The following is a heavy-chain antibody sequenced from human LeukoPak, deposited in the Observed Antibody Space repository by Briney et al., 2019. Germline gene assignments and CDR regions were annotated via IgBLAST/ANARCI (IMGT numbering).Heavy chain of an antibody. V-gene: IGHV4-59*01. J-gene: IGHJ4*02. CDR2: IYYSGST. D-gene: IGHD4-11*01. Sequence: GSLRLSCAASGFTFSSYAMNWVRQPPGKGLEWIGYIYYSGSTNYNPSLKSRVTISVDTSKNQFSLKLSSVTAADTAVYYCASLSTVTTGEVDYWGQGTLVTVSS. CDR1: GFTFSSYA. CDR3: ASLSTVTTGEVDY.